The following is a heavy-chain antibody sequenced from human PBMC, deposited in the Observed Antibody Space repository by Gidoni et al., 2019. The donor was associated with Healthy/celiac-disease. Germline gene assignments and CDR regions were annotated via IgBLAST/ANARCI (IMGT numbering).Heavy chain of an antibody. CDR2: ISGSCGST. J-gene: IGHJ4*02. Sequence: EVQLLESGGGLVQPGGSLRLFCAASGFTFSSYAMSWVRQAPGKGLGWVSAISGSCGSTYYADSVKGRFTISRDNSKNTLYLQMNSLRAEDTAVYYCAKDGGGYYDSSGYWGQGTLVTVSS. CDR3: AKDGGGYYDSSGY. V-gene: IGHV3-23*01. CDR1: GFTFSSYA. D-gene: IGHD3-22*01.